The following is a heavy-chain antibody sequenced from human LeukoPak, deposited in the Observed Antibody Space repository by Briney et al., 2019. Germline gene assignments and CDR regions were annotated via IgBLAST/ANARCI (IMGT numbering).Heavy chain of an antibody. V-gene: IGHV4-4*02. CDR3: ARDRGDGYNSGYFEY. J-gene: IGHJ4*02. CDR1: GDSISSHNW. CDR2: VYHSGST. D-gene: IGHD5-24*01. Sequence: PSGTLSLTCAVSGDSISSHNWWSWVRQPPGKGLEWIGEVYHSGSTNYNPSLKSRVTISVDKSKNQISLKLTSVTAADTAVYYCARDRGDGYNSGYFEYWGQGTLVTVSS.